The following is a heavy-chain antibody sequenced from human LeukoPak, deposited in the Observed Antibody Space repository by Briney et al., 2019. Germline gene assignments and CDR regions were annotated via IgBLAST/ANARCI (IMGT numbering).Heavy chain of an antibody. CDR1: GGSISSYY. Sequence: SETLSLTCTVSGGSISSYYWSWIRQPPGKGLEWIGYIYYSGSTNYNPSLKSRVTISVDTSKNQLSLKLSSVTAADTAVYYCARNEGSGYSAPDAFDIWGQGTMVTVSS. V-gene: IGHV4-59*01. CDR2: IYYSGST. CDR3: ARNEGSGYSAPDAFDI. D-gene: IGHD3-22*01. J-gene: IGHJ3*02.